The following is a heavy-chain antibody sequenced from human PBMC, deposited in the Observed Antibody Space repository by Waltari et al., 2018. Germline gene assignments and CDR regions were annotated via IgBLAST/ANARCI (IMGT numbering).Heavy chain of an antibody. CDR1: GFTFPAIV. D-gene: IGHD7-27*01. V-gene: IGHV3-49*04. CDR3: ATGDLPHMYYYLDV. Sequence: EVQLVAAGGGLVQPGRSLRLSCTASGFTFPAIVLMWVRQAPGKGLGWVGFIGSKTFGGTTEYAASVKGRFSISRDDSKNIAYLQMNSLKTEDTGMYYCATGDLPHMYYYLDVWGKGTTVTISS. CDR2: IGSKTFGGTT. J-gene: IGHJ6*03.